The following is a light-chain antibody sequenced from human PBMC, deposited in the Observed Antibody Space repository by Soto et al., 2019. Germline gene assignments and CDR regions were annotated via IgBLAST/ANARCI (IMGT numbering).Light chain of an antibody. Sequence: DVRMTQSPSSLSASVGDTITITCRASRTINTYLNWFQQKPGEPPRLLIYGASTLHDGVPSRFSGSGSGADFTLTIRGLQPEEFASYHCQQTYSDISFGGGTKVDIK. CDR3: QQTYSDIS. CDR2: GAS. V-gene: IGKV1-39*01. CDR1: RTINTY. J-gene: IGKJ4*01.